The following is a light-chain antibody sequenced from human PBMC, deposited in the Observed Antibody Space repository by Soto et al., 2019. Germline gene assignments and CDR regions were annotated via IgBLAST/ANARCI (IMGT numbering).Light chain of an antibody. CDR1: SSNIGSNY. J-gene: IGLJ3*02. CDR3: AAWDDSLSAWV. CDR2: KNS. V-gene: IGLV1-47*01. Sequence: QSVLTQPPSVSGTPGQRVTISCSGSSSNIGSNYVFWYQQLPGTAPKLLIYKNSQRPSGVPDRFSGSKSATAASLTVSGLRSEDEADYYCAAWDDSLSAWVFGGGTKLTVL.